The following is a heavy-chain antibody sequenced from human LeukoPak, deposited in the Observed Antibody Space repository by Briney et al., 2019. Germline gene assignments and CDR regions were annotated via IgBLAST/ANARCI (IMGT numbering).Heavy chain of an antibody. CDR2: MNPNSGNT. V-gene: IGHV1-8*01. J-gene: IGHJ6*02. CDR1: GYTFTSYD. Sequence: ASVKVSCKASGYTFTSYDINWVRQATGQGLEWMGWMNPNSGNTGYAQKFQGRVTMTRNTSISTAYMELSSLRSEDTAVYYCARGLITYYYDSSGSGMDVWGQGTTVTVSS. D-gene: IGHD3-22*01. CDR3: ARGLITYYYDSSGSGMDV.